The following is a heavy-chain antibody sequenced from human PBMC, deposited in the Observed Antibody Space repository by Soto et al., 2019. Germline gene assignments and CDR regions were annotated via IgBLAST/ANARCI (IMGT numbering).Heavy chain of an antibody. J-gene: IGHJ5*02. CDR3: ARDSGSGYRFDP. D-gene: IGHD3-3*01. V-gene: IGHV1-69*13. CDR1: GGTFSSYA. CDR2: IIPIFGTA. Sequence: GASVKVSCKASGGTFSSYAISWVRQAPGQGLEWMGGIIPIFGTANYAQKFQGRVTITADESTSTAYMELSSLRSEDTAVYYCARDSGSGYRFDPWGQGTLVTVSS.